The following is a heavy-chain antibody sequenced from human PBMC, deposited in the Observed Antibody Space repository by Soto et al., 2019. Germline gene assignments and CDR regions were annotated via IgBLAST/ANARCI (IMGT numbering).Heavy chain of an antibody. CDR2: IISRNGGGTT. CDR1: GLNFNDAW. V-gene: IGHV3-15*01. J-gene: IGHJ5*02. CDR3: AYTGFHTLWFDP. Sequence: GGSLRLSCVVSGLNFNDAWMSWVRQAPGKGLEWVGRIISRNGGGTTDYAAPVKGRFAISRDDSRNTVYLQMNSLKREDTGVYYCAYTGFHTLWFDP.